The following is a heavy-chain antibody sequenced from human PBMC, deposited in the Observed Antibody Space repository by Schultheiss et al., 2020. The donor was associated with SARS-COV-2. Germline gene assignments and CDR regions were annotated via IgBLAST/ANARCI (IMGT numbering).Heavy chain of an antibody. CDR1: GFTFSNYW. V-gene: IGHV3-74*01. Sequence: GESLKISCAASGFTFSNYWMHWVRQAPGKGLMWVSRINGDGTTTNYAGSVKGRFTISRDNARNTVSLQMNSLRAEDTGVYYCARDGIAAVRGFDYWGQGTLVTVSS. CDR3: ARDGIAAVRGFDY. CDR2: INGDGTTT. J-gene: IGHJ4*02. D-gene: IGHD6-25*01.